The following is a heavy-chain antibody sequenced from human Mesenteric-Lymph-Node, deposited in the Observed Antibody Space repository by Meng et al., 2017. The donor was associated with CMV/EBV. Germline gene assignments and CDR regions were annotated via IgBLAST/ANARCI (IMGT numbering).Heavy chain of an antibody. D-gene: IGHD3-3*01. CDR2: IYSGGSST. Sequence: GESLKISCAASGFTFSSYAVTWVRQAPGQGLEWVSVIYSGGSSTYYAHSVKGRFTISRDDSKNTLYLQMNSLRAEDTAVYYCAKMAGFYYYYAMDVWGQGTTVTVSS. CDR1: GFTFSSYA. CDR3: AKMAGFYYYYAMDV. V-gene: IGHV3-23*03. J-gene: IGHJ6*02.